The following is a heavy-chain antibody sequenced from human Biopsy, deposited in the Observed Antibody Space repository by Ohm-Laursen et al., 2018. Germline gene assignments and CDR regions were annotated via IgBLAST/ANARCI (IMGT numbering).Heavy chain of an antibody. CDR1: GGSISNYY. Sequence: VTLSLTCTVSGGSISNYYWSWIRQPAGKGLEWIGRIYSSGSTNYNPSLKSRVTMSVDTSKNQFSLILSFMTAADTAVYYCAREPRIAAVAYFDPWGQGTLVTVSS. CDR2: IYSSGST. J-gene: IGHJ5*02. CDR3: AREPRIAAVAYFDP. V-gene: IGHV4-4*07. D-gene: IGHD6-13*01.